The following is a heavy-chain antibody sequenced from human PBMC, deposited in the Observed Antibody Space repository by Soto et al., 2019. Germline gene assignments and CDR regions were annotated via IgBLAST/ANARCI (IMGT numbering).Heavy chain of an antibody. CDR2: IYHSGST. J-gene: IGHJ5*02. V-gene: IGHV4-30-2*01. CDR1: GGSISSGGYS. Sequence: SETLSLTCAVSGGSISSGGYSWSWIRQPPGKGLEWIGYIYHSGSTNYNPSLKSRVTISVDTSKNQFSLKLSSVTAADTAVYYCARQTNYDILTGYYNLNWFEPWGQGTLVTVSS. D-gene: IGHD3-9*01. CDR3: ARQTNYDILTGYYNLNWFEP.